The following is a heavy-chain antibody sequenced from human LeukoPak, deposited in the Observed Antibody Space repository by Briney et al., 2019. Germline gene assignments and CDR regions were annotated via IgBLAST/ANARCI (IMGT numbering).Heavy chain of an antibody. CDR2: IWYDGRNK. Sequence: PGKSLRLSCAASGFTFSTYAMHWVRQAPGKGLECLAIIWYDGRNKYYADSVKGRFTISRDNSKNTLYLQMNSLRAEDTAVYYCARYCSSSTCPRGDFWGRGTMVTVSS. J-gene: IGHJ3*01. D-gene: IGHD2-2*01. V-gene: IGHV3-33*01. CDR3: ARYCSSSTCPRGDF. CDR1: GFTFSTYA.